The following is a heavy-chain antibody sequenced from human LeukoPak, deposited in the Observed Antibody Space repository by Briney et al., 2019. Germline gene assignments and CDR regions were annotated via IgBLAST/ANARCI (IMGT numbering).Heavy chain of an antibody. CDR3: ARSNREFASGSGDY. Sequence: GGSLRLSCAASGFPFSSHWMSWVRQAPGKGLEWVANINQDGSEKYYVDSVKGRFSISRDNAKNSLYLQMNSLRTEDTAVYYCARSNREFASGSGDYWGQGTLVTVSS. V-gene: IGHV3-7*05. J-gene: IGHJ4*02. CDR2: INQDGSEK. D-gene: IGHD3-10*01. CDR1: GFPFSSHW.